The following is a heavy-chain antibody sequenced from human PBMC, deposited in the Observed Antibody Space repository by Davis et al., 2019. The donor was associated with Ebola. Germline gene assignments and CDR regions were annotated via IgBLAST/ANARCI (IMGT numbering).Heavy chain of an antibody. CDR2: IIPILGIA. J-gene: IGHJ6*02. CDR3: ARGGRGSYSFGYYYYGMDV. V-gene: IGHV1-69*04. Sequence: SVKVSCKASGGTFSSYAISWVRQAPGQGLEWMGRIIPILGIANYAQKFQGRVTITADKSTSTAYMELRSLRSDDTAVYYCARGGRGSYSFGYYYYGMDVWGQGTTVTVSS. CDR1: GGTFSSYA. D-gene: IGHD1-26*01.